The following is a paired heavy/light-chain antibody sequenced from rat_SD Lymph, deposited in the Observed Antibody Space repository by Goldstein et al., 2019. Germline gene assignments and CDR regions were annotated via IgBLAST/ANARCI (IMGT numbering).Heavy chain of an antibody. Sequence: VQLVESGGGLVQPGKSLKLSCSASGFTFSSYGMHWIRQAPGKGLDWVAYISSSSGTVYADAVKGRFTISRDNAKNTLYLQLNSLKSEDTAIYYCARRGPSYFDYWGQGVMVTVSS. CDR3: ARRGPSYFDY. J-gene: IGHJ2*01. CDR2: ISSSSGT. CDR1: GFTFSSYG. V-gene: IGHV5-62*01.
Light chain of an antibody. CDR1: QSVGIN. J-gene: IGKJ2-1*01. CDR3: LQYGSIPPT. CDR2: GAS. V-gene: IGKV6S8*01. Sequence: ETVMTQSPTSMSTSIGERVTLNCKASQSVGINVDWYQQTPGQSPKLLIYGASNRHTGVPDRFTGSGFGRDFTLTISNMEAEDLAVYYCLQYGSIPPTFGAGTKLELK.